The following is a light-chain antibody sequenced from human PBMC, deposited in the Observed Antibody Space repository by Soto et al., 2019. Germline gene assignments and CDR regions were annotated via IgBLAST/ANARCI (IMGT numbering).Light chain of an antibody. CDR3: QQRSSWPWT. J-gene: IGKJ1*01. CDR2: GAS. V-gene: IGKV3D-20*02. Sequence: EIVLTQSPGTLSLSPGERATLSCRASQSVSSSYLAWYQQKPGQAPRLLIYGASSRATGIPDRFSGSGSGTDFTLTISRLEPEDFAVYYCQQRSSWPWTFGQGTGGYQ. CDR1: QSVSSSY.